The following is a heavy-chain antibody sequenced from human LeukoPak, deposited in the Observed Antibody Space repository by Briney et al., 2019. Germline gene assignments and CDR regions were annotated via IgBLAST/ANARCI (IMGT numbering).Heavy chain of an antibody. CDR3: ARDGETGTDY. V-gene: IGHV3-21*01. J-gene: IGHJ4*02. CDR1: GFTFSSYS. Sequence: SGGSLRLSCAASGFTFSSYSMNWVRQAPGKGLEWVSSISSSSSYIYYADSVKGRFTISRDNAKNSLYLQMNSLRAEDTAVYYCARDGETGTDYWGQGTLVTVSS. CDR2: ISSSSSYI. D-gene: IGHD3-9*01.